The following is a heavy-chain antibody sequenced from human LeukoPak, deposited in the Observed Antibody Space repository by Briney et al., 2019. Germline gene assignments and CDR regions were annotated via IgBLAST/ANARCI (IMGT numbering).Heavy chain of an antibody. CDR3: ARSAVNPRTMVATPLFDY. J-gene: IGHJ4*02. CDR1: GYTFTSYY. V-gene: IGHV1-46*01. D-gene: IGHD5-12*01. Sequence: ASVKVSCKASGYTFTSYYMHWVRQAPGQGLEWMGIINPSGGSTSYAQKFQGRVTMTRDTSTSTVYMELSSLRSEDTAVYYCARSAVNPRTMVATPLFDYWGQGTLVTVSS. CDR2: INPSGGST.